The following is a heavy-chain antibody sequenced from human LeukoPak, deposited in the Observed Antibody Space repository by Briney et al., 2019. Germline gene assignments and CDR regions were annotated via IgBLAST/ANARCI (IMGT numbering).Heavy chain of an antibody. V-gene: IGHV4-30-4*01. CDR1: GGSISSGDYY. D-gene: IGHD3-10*01. CDR2: IYYSGST. CDR3: ASVKGTGHAFDI. Sequence: PSQTLSLTCTVSGGSISSGDYYWSWIRQPPGKGLEWIGYIYYSGSTYYNPSLKSRVTISVDTSKNQFSLKLSSVTAADTAVYYCASVKGTGHAFDIWGQGTMVTVSS. J-gene: IGHJ3*02.